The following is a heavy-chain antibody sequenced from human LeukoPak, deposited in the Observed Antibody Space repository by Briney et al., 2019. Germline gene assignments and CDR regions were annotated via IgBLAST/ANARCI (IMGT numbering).Heavy chain of an antibody. CDR1: GGSISSSSYY. V-gene: IGHV4-39*07. J-gene: IGHJ5*02. CDR3: ARGLAYCGGDCYLSWFDP. Sequence: PSETLSLTCTVSGGSISSSSYYWGWIRQPPGKGLEWIGEINHSGSTNYNPSLKSRVTISVDTSKNQFSLKLSSVTAADTAVYYCARGLAYCGGDCYLSWFDPWGQGTLVTVSS. CDR2: INHSGST. D-gene: IGHD2-21*02.